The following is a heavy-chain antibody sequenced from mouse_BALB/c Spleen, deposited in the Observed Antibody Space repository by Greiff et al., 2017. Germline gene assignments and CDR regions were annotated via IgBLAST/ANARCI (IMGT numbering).Heavy chain of an antibody. CDR2: ISSGGST. V-gene: IGHV5-6-5*01. CDR3: ARTHYYGSSYGYFDV. D-gene: IGHD1-1*01. CDR1: GFTFSSYA. J-gene: IGHJ1*01. Sequence: EVQLVESGGGLVKPGGSLKLSCAASGFTFSSYAMSWVRQTPEKRLEWVASISSGGSTYYPDSVKGRFTISRDNARNILYLQMSSLRSEDTAMYYCARTHYYGSSYGYFDVWGAGTTVTVSS.